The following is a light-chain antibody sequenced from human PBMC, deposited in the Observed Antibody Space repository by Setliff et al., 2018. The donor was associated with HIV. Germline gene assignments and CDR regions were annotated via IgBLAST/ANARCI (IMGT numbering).Light chain of an antibody. J-gene: IGKJ1*01. V-gene: IGKV3-20*01. CDR2: GAS. CDR1: QSVSSSS. Sequence: EIVLTQSPGTLSLSPGERATLSCRASQSVSSSSLAWYQQKPGQAPRLLIYGASSRATGIPDRFSGSGSGTDFTLTISGLEPEDSAVYYCQHYGGSPWTFGQGTKVDIK. CDR3: QHYGGSPWT.